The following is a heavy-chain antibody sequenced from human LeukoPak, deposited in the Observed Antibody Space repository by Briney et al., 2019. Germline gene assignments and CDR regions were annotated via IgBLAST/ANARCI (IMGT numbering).Heavy chain of an antibody. CDR1: GFTFSSYS. D-gene: IGHD2-2*01. V-gene: IGHV3-21*04. CDR2: ISSSSSYI. J-gene: IGHJ4*02. Sequence: GGSLRLSCAASGFTFSSYSMNWVRQAPGKGLEWVSSISSSSSYIYYADSVKGRFTISRDNAKNSLYLQMNSLRAEDTALYYCARSRYQLLPFDYWGQGTLVTVSS. CDR3: ARSRYQLLPFDY.